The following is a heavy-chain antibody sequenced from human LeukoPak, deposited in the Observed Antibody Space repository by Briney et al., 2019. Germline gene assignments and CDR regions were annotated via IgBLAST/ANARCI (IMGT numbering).Heavy chain of an antibody. Sequence: PGGSLRLSCAASGFTFSTYNMNWVRQAPGKGLEWVSSISRSSSYIYYADSVKGRFTISRDNAKNSLYLQMNSLRAEDTAVYYCAKDISDCSSTSCYPWGQGTLVTVSS. V-gene: IGHV3-21*01. CDR3: AKDISDCSSTSCYP. D-gene: IGHD2-2*01. CDR2: ISRSSSYI. CDR1: GFTFSTYN. J-gene: IGHJ5*02.